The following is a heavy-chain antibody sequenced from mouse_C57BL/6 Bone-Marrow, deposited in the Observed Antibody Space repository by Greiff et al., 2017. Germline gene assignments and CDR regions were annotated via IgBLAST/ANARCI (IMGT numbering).Heavy chain of an antibody. J-gene: IGHJ4*01. CDR1: GFTFSDYY. Sequence: EVMLVESGGGLVQPGGSLKLSCAASGFTFSDYYMYWVRQTPEKRLEWVAYISNGGGSTYYPDTVKGRFTISRDNAKNTLYLQMSRLKSEDTAMYYCARQRNYCGSSYEDAMDYWGQGTSVTVSS. D-gene: IGHD1-1*01. CDR3: ARQRNYCGSSYEDAMDY. CDR2: ISNGGGST. V-gene: IGHV5-12*01.